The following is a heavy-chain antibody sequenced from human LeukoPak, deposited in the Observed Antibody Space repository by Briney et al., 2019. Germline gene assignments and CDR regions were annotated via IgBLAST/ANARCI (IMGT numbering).Heavy chain of an antibody. J-gene: IGHJ6*03. CDR1: GFTFSSYA. CDR2: ISGSGRST. CDR3: ASRTPGYCSSTSCPYYYYYMDV. V-gene: IGHV3-23*01. D-gene: IGHD2-2*01. Sequence: PGGSLRLSCAASGFTFSSYAMSWVRQAPGKELEGVSAISGSGRSTYYADSVKGRFTISRDDSKNTLFLQMNSLRAEDTAVYYCASRTPGYCSSTSCPYYYYYMDVWGKGTTVTVSS.